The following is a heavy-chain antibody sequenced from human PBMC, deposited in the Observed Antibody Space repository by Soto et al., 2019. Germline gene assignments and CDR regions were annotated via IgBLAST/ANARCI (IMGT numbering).Heavy chain of an antibody. Sequence: SETLSLTCTVSGGSISSGRYYWSWIRQHPGKGLEWIGYIYYSGSTYYNPSLKSRVTISVDTSKNQFSLKLSSVTAADTAVYYCARVGSRYLVDYWGQGTLVTVSS. D-gene: IGHD3-3*01. CDR1: GGSISSGRYY. V-gene: IGHV4-31*03. J-gene: IGHJ4*02. CDR2: IYYSGST. CDR3: ARVGSRYLVDY.